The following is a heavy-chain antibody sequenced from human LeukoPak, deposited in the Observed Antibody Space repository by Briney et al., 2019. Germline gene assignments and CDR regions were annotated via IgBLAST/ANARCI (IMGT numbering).Heavy chain of an antibody. CDR2: IDPRYGTR. CDR3: ARTGVGQGFNYYYMDV. J-gene: IGHJ6*03. CDR1: GYNFTTYY. Sequence: GASVKVSCKASGYNFTTYYMHWVRQAPGQGLGWMGVIDPRYGTRSHAQKFQGRLTMTRDMSTSTVYMDLRTLRSEDTAVYYCARTGVGQGFNYYYMDVWGNGTTVTVSS. D-gene: IGHD1-14*01. V-gene: IGHV1-46*01.